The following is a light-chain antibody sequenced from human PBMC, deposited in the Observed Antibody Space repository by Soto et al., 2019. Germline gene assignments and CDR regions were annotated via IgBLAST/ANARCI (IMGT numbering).Light chain of an antibody. CDR1: QTVLHSSNNKNY. CDR2: WAS. V-gene: IGKV4-1*01. CDR3: QQYYTIPLT. Sequence: DIVMTQSPDSLAVSLGERATINCKSSQTVLHSSNNKNYLAWYQQKPGQPPELLISWASTRESGVPDRFSGSGSGTDFTLTISSLQAEDVAVYYCQQYYTIPLTFGGGTKVEIK. J-gene: IGKJ4*01.